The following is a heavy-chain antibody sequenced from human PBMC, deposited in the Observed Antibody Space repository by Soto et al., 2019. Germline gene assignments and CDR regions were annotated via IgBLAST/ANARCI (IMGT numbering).Heavy chain of an antibody. D-gene: IGHD5-18*01. J-gene: IGHJ6*02. V-gene: IGHV2-5*02. CDR2: IYWDDDK. Sequence: QITLKESGPTLVKPTQTLTLTCTFSGFSLSTSGVGVGWIRQPPGKALEWLALIYWDDDKRYSPSLKSRLTTXQXTXXNQVVLTMPNMDPVDTATYYCAHKARGYSYYGMDVWGQGTTVTVSS. CDR3: AHKARGYSYYGMDV. CDR1: GFSLSTSGVG.